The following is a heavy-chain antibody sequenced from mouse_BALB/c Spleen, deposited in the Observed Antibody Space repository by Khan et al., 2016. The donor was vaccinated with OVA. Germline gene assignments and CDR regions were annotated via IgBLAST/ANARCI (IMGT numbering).Heavy chain of an antibody. J-gene: IGHJ4*01. D-gene: IGHD2-4*01. CDR1: GYTFTTYY. V-gene: IGHV1S56*01. CDR2: LYPGSGNT. CDR3: ARDDYFVGDAMDY. Sequence: QVQLQQSGPELVKPGASVRISCKASGYTFTTYYIHWVKQRPGQGLEWIGWLYPGSGNTKYNEQFKGKATLTADKSSSTAYMQLSSLTSEDSAVYFCARDDYFVGDAMDYWGQGTSVTVSS.